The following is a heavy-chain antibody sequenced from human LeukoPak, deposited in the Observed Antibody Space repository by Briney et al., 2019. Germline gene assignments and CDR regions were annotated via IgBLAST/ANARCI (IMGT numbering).Heavy chain of an antibody. J-gene: IGHJ4*02. CDR1: GFTFSDYY. D-gene: IGHD4-17*01. V-gene: IGHV3-11*01. Sequence: GGSLRLSCAASGFTFSDYYMSWIRQAPGKGLEWVSYISSSGSTIYYADSVKGRFTISRDNAKNTLYLQMNSLRAEDTAVYYCATATVKYPYFDYWGQGTLVTVSS. CDR3: ATATVKYPYFDY. CDR2: ISSSGSTI.